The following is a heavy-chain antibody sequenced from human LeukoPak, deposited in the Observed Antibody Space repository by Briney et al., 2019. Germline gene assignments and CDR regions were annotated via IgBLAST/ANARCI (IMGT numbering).Heavy chain of an antibody. CDR3: AKNRRAAAETPLNFGY. Sequence: GGSLRLSCAASGFTFSSYAMSWVRQAPGKGLEWVSAISGSGGSTYYADSVKGRFTISRDNSKNTLYLQMNSLRAEDTAVYYCAKNRRAAAETPLNFGYWGQGTLVTVSS. D-gene: IGHD6-13*01. V-gene: IGHV3-23*01. CDR1: GFTFSSYA. J-gene: IGHJ4*02. CDR2: ISGSGGST.